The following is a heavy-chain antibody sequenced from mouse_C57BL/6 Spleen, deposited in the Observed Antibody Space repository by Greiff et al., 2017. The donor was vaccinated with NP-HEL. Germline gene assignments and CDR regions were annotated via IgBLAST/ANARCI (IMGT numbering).Heavy chain of an antibody. CDR1: GYTFTDYE. CDR3: TRGDDGYYDAMDY. D-gene: IGHD2-3*01. J-gene: IGHJ4*01. CDR2: IDPETGGT. V-gene: IGHV1-15*01. Sequence: VQVVESGAELVRPGASVTLSCKASGYTFTDYEMHWVKQTPVHGLEWIGAIDPETGGTAYNQKFKGKAILTADKSSSTAYIELRSLTSEDSAVYYCTRGDDGYYDAMDYWGQGTSVTVSS.